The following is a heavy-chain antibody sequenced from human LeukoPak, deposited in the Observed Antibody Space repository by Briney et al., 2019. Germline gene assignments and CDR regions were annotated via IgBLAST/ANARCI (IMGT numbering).Heavy chain of an antibody. D-gene: IGHD3-22*01. V-gene: IGHV1-69*05. Sequence: SVKVSCKASGGSFSSYAISWVRQAPGQGLEWMGGIIPIFGTANYAQKFQGRVTITTDESTSTAYMELSSLRSEDTAVYYCATGIHYYDSSGYYYWGQGTLVTVSS. CDR3: ATGIHYYDSSGYYY. J-gene: IGHJ4*02. CDR2: IIPIFGTA. CDR1: GGSFSSYA.